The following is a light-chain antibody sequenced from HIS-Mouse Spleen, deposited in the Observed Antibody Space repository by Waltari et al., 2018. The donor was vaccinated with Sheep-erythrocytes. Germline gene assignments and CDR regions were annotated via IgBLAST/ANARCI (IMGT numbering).Light chain of an antibody. Sequence: DIQMTQSPSSLSASVGDRVTITCRASQSISSYLNWNQQKPGKAPKLLIYAASSLQSGVPSRFSGSGSGTDFTLTISSLQPEDFATYYCQRSYSTPPLTFGGGTKVEIK. CDR3: QRSYSTPPLT. CDR2: AAS. V-gene: IGKV1-39*01. CDR1: QSISSY. J-gene: IGKJ4*01.